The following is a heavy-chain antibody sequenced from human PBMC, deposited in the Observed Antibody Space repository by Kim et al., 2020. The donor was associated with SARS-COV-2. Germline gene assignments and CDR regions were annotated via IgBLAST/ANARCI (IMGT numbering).Heavy chain of an antibody. Sequence: GGSLRLSCAASGFTFSSYSMNWVRQAPGKGLEWVSYISSSSSTIYYADSVKGRFTISRDNAKNSLYLQMNSLRDEDTAVYYCARAPGAAPVLYYYYYYGMDVWGQRTTVTVSS. V-gene: IGHV3-48*02. CDR2: ISSSSSTI. D-gene: IGHD1-26*01. CDR3: ARAPGAAPVLYYYYYYGMDV. J-gene: IGHJ6*02. CDR1: GFTFSSYS.